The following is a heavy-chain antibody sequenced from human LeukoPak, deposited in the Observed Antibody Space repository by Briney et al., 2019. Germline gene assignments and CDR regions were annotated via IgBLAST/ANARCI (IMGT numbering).Heavy chain of an antibody. V-gene: IGHV7-4-1*02. CDR3: VTPRFTWVRGVLTTSPDAFDI. D-gene: IGHD4-17*01. J-gene: IGHJ3*02. Sequence: ASVNVPCKASGYTFTSYAMNWVRQAPGQGLEWMGWINTNTGNPTYAQGFTGRFVFSLDTSVSTAYLQISSLKAEDTAVYYCVTPRFTWVRGVLTTSPDAFDIWGQGTMVTVSS. CDR2: INTNTGNP. CDR1: GYTFTSYA.